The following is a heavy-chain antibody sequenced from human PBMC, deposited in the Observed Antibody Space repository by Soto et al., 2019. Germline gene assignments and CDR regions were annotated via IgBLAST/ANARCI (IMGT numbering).Heavy chain of an antibody. CDR2: IYYSGST. D-gene: IGHD1-26*01. V-gene: IGHV4-59*01. CDR1: GGSISSYY. CDR3: ARARGYSGSYYYYYYGMDV. J-gene: IGHJ6*02. Sequence: SETLSLTCTVSGGSISSYYWSWIRQPPGKGLEWIGYIYYSGSTNYNPSLKSRVTISVDTSKNQFSLKLSSVTAADTAVYYCARARGYSGSYYYYYYGMDVWGQGTTVTVSS.